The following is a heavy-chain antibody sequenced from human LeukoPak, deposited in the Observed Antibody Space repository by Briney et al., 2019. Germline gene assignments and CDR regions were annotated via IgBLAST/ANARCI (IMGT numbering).Heavy chain of an antibody. J-gene: IGHJ5*02. Sequence: PPGTLSLTCAVYGGSFSVYYWSWIRQPPGRGLEWIGEINPSLKSRVTISVDTSNNHFSLKLSSVTAADTAVYYCARRFSRITMIRGESWFDPWGQGTLVIVSS. D-gene: IGHD3-10*01. CDR2: IN. CDR3: ARRFSRITMIRGESWFDP. V-gene: IGHV4-34*01. CDR1: GGSFSVYY.